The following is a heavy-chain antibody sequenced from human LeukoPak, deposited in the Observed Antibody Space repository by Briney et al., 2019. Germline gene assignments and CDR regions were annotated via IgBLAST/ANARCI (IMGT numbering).Heavy chain of an antibody. J-gene: IGHJ5*02. D-gene: IGHD6-19*01. CDR3: ARVEGGWYRNWFDP. Sequence: SETLSLTCAVYGGSFSGYYWSWIRQPPGKGLEWIGEINHSGSTNYNPSLKSRVTISVDKSKNQFSLKLSSVTAADTAVYYCARVEGGWYRNWFDPWGQGTLVTVSS. CDR2: INHSGST. V-gene: IGHV4-34*01. CDR1: GGSFSGYY.